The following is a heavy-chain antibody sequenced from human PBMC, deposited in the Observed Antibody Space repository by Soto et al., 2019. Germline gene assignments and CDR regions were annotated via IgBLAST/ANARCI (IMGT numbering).Heavy chain of an antibody. J-gene: IGHJ4*02. D-gene: IGHD3-10*01. CDR1: GFTFSSYG. CDR2: IIPIFGTA. V-gene: IGHV1-69*01. CDR3: ARAVVITMVRSPYYFDY. Sequence: QVQLVESGGGVVQPGRSLRLSCAASGFTFSSYGMHWVRQAPGKGLEWVGGIIPIFGTANYAQKFQGRVTITADESTSTAYMELGSLRSEDTAVYYCARAVVITMVRSPYYFDYWGQGTLVTVSS.